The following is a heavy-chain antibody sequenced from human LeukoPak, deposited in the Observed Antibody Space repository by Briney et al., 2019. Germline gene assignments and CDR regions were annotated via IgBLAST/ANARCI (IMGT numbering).Heavy chain of an antibody. V-gene: IGHV3-48*04. J-gene: IGHJ6*02. Sequence: GGSLRLSCAASGFTFSSYSMNWVRQAPGKELEWVSYISSSSSTIYYADSVKGRFTISRDNAKNSLYLQMNSLRAEDTAVYYCARVMYDFWSGYYSYYYYGMDVWGQGTTVTVSS. CDR1: GFTFSSYS. D-gene: IGHD3-3*01. CDR3: ARVMYDFWSGYYSYYYYGMDV. CDR2: ISSSSSTI.